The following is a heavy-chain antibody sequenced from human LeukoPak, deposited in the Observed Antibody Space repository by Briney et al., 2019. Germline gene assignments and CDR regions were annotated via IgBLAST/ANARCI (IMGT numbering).Heavy chain of an antibody. CDR2: INHSGST. V-gene: IGHV4-34*01. Sequence: KPSETLSLTCAVYGGSFSGYYWSWIRQPPGKGLEWIGEINHSGSTNYNPSLKSRGTISVDTSKNQFSLKLSSVTAADTAVYYCARGRAMGPPFYYWGQGTLVTVSS. CDR3: ARGRAMGPPFYY. D-gene: IGHD5-18*01. J-gene: IGHJ4*02. CDR1: GGSFSGYY.